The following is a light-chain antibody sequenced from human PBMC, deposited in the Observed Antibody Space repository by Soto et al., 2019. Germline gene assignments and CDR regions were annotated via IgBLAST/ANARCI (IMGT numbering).Light chain of an antibody. J-gene: IGKJ2*01. CDR3: MQALQTPYT. Sequence: DIVMTQSPLSLPVTPGEPASISCRSSQSLLHSNGYNYLHWFLQQPGQSPQLLIYLGSNRASGVPDRFSGSVSGTDFTLKISRVEAEDVGVYYCMQALQTPYTFGRGTKLEIK. V-gene: IGKV2-28*01. CDR1: QSLLHSNGYNY. CDR2: LGS.